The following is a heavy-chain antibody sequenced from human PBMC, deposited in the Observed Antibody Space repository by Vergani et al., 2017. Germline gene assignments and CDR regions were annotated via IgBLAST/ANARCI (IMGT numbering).Heavy chain of an antibody. Sequence: QVQLQESGPGLVKPSETLSLTCTVSGGSISSYYWSWIRQPAGKGLEWIGRIYTSGSTNYTPSLKSRVTMSVDTSKNQFSLKLSSVPAADTAVYYCAGDSGSGSGGRTYYGMDVWGQGTTVTVSS. V-gene: IGHV4-4*07. J-gene: IGHJ6*02. CDR3: AGDSGSGSGGRTYYGMDV. D-gene: IGHD2-15*01. CDR1: GGSISSYY. CDR2: IYTSGST.